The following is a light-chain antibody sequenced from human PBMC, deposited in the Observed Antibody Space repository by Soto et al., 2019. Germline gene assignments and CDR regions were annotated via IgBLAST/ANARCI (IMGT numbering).Light chain of an antibody. CDR3: QQRNNWPPIT. Sequence: EIVMTQSPDTLSVSPGERATLSCRASQSVSSSLAWYRQKPGQAPRLLIYDASNRATGIPARFSGSGSGTDFTLTIDNLEPEDFAIYYCQQRNNWPPITFGQGTRLEIK. CDR2: DAS. CDR1: QSVSSS. V-gene: IGKV3-11*01. J-gene: IGKJ5*01.